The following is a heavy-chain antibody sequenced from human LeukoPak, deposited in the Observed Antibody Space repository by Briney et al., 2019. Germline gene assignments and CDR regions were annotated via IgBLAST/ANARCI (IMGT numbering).Heavy chain of an antibody. V-gene: IGHV4-30-4*01. CDR3: ALQIGLRAMS. J-gene: IGHJ4*02. D-gene: IGHD2-21*02. CDR1: GGSISSGDYY. Sequence: SQTLSLTCTVSGGSISSGDYYWTWIRQPPGKGLEWIGDIYYSGSTYYNPSLKSRVAISVDTSKNQFSLKLSSVTAADTAVYYCALQIGLRAMSWGQGTLVTVSS. CDR2: IYYSGST.